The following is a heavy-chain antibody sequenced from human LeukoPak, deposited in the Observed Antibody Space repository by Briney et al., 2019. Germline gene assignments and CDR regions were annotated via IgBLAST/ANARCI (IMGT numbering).Heavy chain of an antibody. D-gene: IGHD5-12*01. Sequence: SETLSLTCTVSGGSISSYYWSWIRQPPGKGLEWIGHIYYSGSTNYNPSLKSRVTISVDTSKNQFSLKLSSVTAADTAVYYCARGRSDYEGTFYFDYWGQGTLVTVSS. J-gene: IGHJ4*02. CDR3: ARGRSDYEGTFYFDY. V-gene: IGHV4-59*01. CDR1: GGSISSYY. CDR2: IYYSGST.